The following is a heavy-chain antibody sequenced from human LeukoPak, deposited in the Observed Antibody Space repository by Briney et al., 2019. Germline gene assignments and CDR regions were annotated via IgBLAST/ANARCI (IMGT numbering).Heavy chain of an antibody. Sequence: MSGGSLRLSCAASGFTFSDYYMSWIRQAPGKGLEWLSYISSSGNTIYYADSVKGRFTISRDNAKNSLYLQMNTLRAEDTAVYCCARGRYRSAAGTWFDPWGQGTLVIVSS. CDR2: ISSSGNTI. D-gene: IGHD6-13*01. CDR3: ARGRYRSAAGTWFDP. CDR1: GFTFSDYY. J-gene: IGHJ5*02. V-gene: IGHV3-11*01.